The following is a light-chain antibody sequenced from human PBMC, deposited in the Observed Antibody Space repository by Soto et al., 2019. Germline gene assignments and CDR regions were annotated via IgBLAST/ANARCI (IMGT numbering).Light chain of an antibody. J-gene: IGLJ3*02. V-gene: IGLV2-14*03. Sequence: QSVLTQPASVSGSPGESITISCTGSNSDVGAYNYVSWYQHHPGQAPKLIIYDVYNRPSGISSRFSGSKSGASASLTISGLQAEDEADYSCCSYTNNNTRVFGGGTKLTVL. CDR3: CSYTNNNTRV. CDR2: DVY. CDR1: NSDVGAYNY.